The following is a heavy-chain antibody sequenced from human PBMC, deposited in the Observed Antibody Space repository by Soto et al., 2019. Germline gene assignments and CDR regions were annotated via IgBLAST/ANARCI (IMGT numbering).Heavy chain of an antibody. CDR1: GFTFSSYG. Sequence: PGGSLRLSCAGSGFTFSSYGMHWVRQAPGKGLEWVAVISYDGSNKYYADSVKGRFTISRDNSKNTLYLQMNSLRAEDTAVYYCAKDIAVAGHTPTYYYYGMDVWGQGTTVTVSS. V-gene: IGHV3-30*18. CDR2: ISYDGSNK. CDR3: AKDIAVAGHTPTYYYYGMDV. J-gene: IGHJ6*02. D-gene: IGHD6-19*01.